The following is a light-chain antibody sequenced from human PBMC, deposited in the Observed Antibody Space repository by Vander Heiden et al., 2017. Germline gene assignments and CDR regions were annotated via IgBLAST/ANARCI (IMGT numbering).Light chain of an antibody. CDR2: DTS. CDR1: QSVSSY. CDR3: QQRSNWPRT. J-gene: IGKJ5*01. V-gene: IGKV3-11*01. Sequence: EIVLTQSPATLSLSPGERATLSCRASQSVSSYLAWYQQKPGQAPRLLIYDTSNRATGIPPRFSGSGSGTDFTLTISSLEPEDFATYYCQQRSNWPRTFGQGTRLEIK.